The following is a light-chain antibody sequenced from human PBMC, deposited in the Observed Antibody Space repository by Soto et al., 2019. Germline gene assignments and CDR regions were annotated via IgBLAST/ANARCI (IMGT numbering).Light chain of an antibody. Sequence: DVQLTQSPSSLPASVGDRITITCRSSQSISRYLNWYKQRRGTAPKLLSFGANSLQSGVPSRFSGSGSGTEFTLTISSLTPEDFETYYCQQNYGTPGTFGQGTKVDIK. J-gene: IGKJ1*01. CDR3: QQNYGTPGT. V-gene: IGKV1-39*01. CDR1: QSISRY. CDR2: GAN.